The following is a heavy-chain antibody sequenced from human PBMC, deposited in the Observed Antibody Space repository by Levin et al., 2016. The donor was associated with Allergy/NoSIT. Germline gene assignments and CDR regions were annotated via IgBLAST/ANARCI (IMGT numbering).Heavy chain of an antibody. J-gene: IGHJ5*01. D-gene: IGHD3-16*01. Sequence: ASVKVSCKASGYTFSNYGLSWVRQAPGQGLEWMGWINAGNGNTYYAQAFQGRFTITRDTSASTAYMELSSLRSEDTAVYYCARLGGMGDLPHDSLGQGTLVTVSS. CDR1: GYTFSNYG. CDR2: INAGNGNT. V-gene: IGHV1-18*04. CDR3: ARLGGMGDLPHDS.